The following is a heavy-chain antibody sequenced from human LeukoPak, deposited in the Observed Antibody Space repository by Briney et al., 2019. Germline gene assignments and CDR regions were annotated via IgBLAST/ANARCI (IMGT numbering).Heavy chain of an antibody. V-gene: IGHV3-23*01. CDR3: AKDILRLLWLTDPKYYYGMDV. CDR2: ISGSGGST. J-gene: IGHJ6*02. Sequence: PGGSLILSCAASGFTFSSYAMSWVRQAPGKGLEWVSAISGSGGSTYYADSVKGRFTISRDNSKNTLYLQMNSLRAEDTAVYYCAKDILRLLWLTDPKYYYGMDVWGQGTTVTVSS. CDR1: GFTFSSYA. D-gene: IGHD3-10*01.